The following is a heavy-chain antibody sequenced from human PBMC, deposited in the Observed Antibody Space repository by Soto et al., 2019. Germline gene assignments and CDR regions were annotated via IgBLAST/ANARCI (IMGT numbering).Heavy chain of an antibody. CDR2: ISNDGTNK. CDR3: ARLPGGTAPRPDY. J-gene: IGHJ4*02. CDR1: RFSFSDYG. D-gene: IGHD6-6*01. Sequence: GGSLRLSCAASRFSFSDYGMHWVRQAPGKGLNWVAVISNDGTNKHYAKSVEGRFTISRDNSKNTLYLQMNNLTAEDTAVYLCARLPGGTAPRPDYWGQGTMVTVSS. V-gene: IGHV3-30*03.